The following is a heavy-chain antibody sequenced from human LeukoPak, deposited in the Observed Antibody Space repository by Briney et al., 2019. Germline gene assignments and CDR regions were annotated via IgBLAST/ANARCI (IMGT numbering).Heavy chain of an antibody. CDR2: IKREGINT. D-gene: IGHD3-22*01. CDR3: ARDLGQYYDTSDNWFDP. V-gene: IGHV3-74*01. J-gene: IGHJ5*02. Sequence: PPGGTLRLSCAASGFTFSSHGMNWVRQAPGKGRGGASLIKREGINTSYADSVKARFTISRDNAKNTLNLQMNSLRAEDTAVYYCARDLGQYYDTSDNWFDPWGQGTLVTVSS. CDR1: GFTFSSHG.